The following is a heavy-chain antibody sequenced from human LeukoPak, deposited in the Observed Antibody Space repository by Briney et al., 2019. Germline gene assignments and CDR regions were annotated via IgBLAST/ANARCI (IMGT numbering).Heavy chain of an antibody. CDR3: AKSYSYYRMDD. CDR2: IRGSGDST. Sequence: GGSLRLSCAASGFTFSSHPMSWVRLAPGKGLEWVSSIRGSGDSTYYADSVKGRFTISRDNTKNTLYLQMNSLRGDDTAVYYCAKSYSYYRMDDWGKGTSVTVSS. CDR1: GFTFSSHP. V-gene: IGHV3-23*01. J-gene: IGHJ6*04.